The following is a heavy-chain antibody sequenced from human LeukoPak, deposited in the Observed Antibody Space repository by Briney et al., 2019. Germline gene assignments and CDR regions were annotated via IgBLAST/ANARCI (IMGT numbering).Heavy chain of an antibody. CDR3: ASELHFSSWYYFDY. D-gene: IGHD6-13*01. J-gene: IGHJ4*02. V-gene: IGHV1-3*04. Sequence: PSVKLSCNASGYTFTTYAMHWVRQAPGQALEGMRWINTDNGNTKSSQKFQGRVTFTRDTSATTGYMELSSLSSEATAIYYCASELHFSSWYYFDYWGEATLVSLSS. CDR1: GYTFTTYA. CDR2: INTDNGNT.